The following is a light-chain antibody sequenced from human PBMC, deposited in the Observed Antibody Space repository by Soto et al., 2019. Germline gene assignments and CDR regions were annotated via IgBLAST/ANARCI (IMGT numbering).Light chain of an antibody. Sequence: EIVLTQSPGTLSLSPGERDTLSCRASQSVGNDYLAWFQQSPGQDPRLLIDDASSRATGIPDRSSGSGSGTDFALTISRLEPEDFAGYYCQQCGSSPLPLGGGTRLEIK. CDR2: DAS. V-gene: IGKV3-20*01. CDR3: QQCGSSPLP. J-gene: IGKJ4*02. CDR1: QSVGNDY.